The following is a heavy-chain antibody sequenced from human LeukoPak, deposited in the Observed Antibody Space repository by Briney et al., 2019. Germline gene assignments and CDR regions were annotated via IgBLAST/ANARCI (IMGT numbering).Heavy chain of an antibody. CDR2: ISAYNGNT. J-gene: IGHJ4*02. CDR1: GYTFTSYG. V-gene: IGHV1-18*01. Sequence: GASVKVSCKASGYTFTSYGISWVRQAPGQGLEWMGWISAYNGNTNYAQKLQGRVTMTTDTSTSTAYMELRSLRSDDTAVYYCARAGPMVRGVIIKSPFDYWGQGTLVTVSS. CDR3: ARAGPMVRGVIIKSPFDY. D-gene: IGHD3-10*01.